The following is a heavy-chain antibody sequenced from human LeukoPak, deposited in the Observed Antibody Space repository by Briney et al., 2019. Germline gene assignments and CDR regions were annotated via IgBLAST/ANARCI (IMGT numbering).Heavy chain of an antibody. CDR3: AALRPFDY. Sequence: GGSVRLSCVTSGCTFSGSAMHWVRQASGKGLEWIGRIRVKAHNYATVYAASMKGRFTISRDDSKNTAYLQMTSLKPEDTAVYYCAALRPFDYWGQGTLVTVSS. V-gene: IGHV3-73*01. J-gene: IGHJ4*02. CDR2: IRVKAHNYAT. CDR1: GCTFSGSA. D-gene: IGHD3-16*01.